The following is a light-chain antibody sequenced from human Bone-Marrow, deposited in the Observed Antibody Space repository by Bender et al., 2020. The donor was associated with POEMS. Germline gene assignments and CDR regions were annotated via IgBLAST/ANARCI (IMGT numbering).Light chain of an antibody. Sequence: SYELTKPPSVSVSPGQTATITCSGEKLGEEYACWYQQKPGQSPVVVIYQDTKRPSGIPERFSGSTSGNTATLTISGTQAMDEADYYCQAWDTTYVFGTGTTVTV. CDR3: QAWDTTYV. CDR2: QDT. V-gene: IGLV3-1*01. CDR1: KLGEEY. J-gene: IGLJ1*01.